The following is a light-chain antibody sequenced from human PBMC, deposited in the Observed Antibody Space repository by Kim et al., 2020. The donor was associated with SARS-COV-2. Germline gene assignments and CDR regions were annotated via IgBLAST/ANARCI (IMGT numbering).Light chain of an antibody. CDR3: SSFTISSTVV. J-gene: IGLJ2*01. V-gene: IGLV2-14*03. Sequence: GQSITISCTGTSSDGGGYNYVSWYQHHPGKAPKLIINGVSQRPSGVSDRFSGSKSGNTASLTISSLQAEDEADYYCSSFTISSTVVFGGGTQLTVL. CDR1: SSDGGGYNY. CDR2: GVS.